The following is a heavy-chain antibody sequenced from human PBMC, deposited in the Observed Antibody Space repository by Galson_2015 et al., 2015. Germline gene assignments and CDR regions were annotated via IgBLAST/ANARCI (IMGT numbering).Heavy chain of an antibody. CDR1: GFTVSNYG. Sequence: SLRLSCAASGFTVSNYGMSWVRQAPGKGLEWVSGIGSSGGRTHYADSVKGRFTISRDDSENTLYLQMSSLRADDTAVYYCAKDRLAVSTSYWYFELWGRGTLVTVSS. V-gene: IGHV3-23*01. D-gene: IGHD5/OR15-5a*01. CDR2: IGSSGGRT. CDR3: AKDRLAVSTSYWYFEL. J-gene: IGHJ2*01.